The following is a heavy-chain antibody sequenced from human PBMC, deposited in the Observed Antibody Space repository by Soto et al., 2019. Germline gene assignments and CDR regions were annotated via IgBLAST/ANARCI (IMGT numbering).Heavy chain of an antibody. V-gene: IGHV3-11*06. CDR2: ISSSSSYT. CDR1: GFTFSDYY. CDR3: ARELAVARNGGY. J-gene: IGHJ4*02. Sequence: GGSLRLSCAASGFTFSDYYMSWIRQAPGKGLEWVSYISSSSSYTNYADSVKGRFTISRDNAKNSLYLQMNSLRAEDTAVYYCARELAVARNGGYWGQGTLVTVSS. D-gene: IGHD6-19*01.